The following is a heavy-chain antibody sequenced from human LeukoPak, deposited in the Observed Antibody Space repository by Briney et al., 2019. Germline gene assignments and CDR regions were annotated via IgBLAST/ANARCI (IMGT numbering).Heavy chain of an antibody. Sequence: GASVKVSCKASGSTFSRNSISWVRQAPGQGLEWMGRFIPMVGVAAYAQKFQGRITITEDRSTNTAFMELSSLRSEDTAVYYCARVQAVGVPVAIDAYYSYGMDVWGQGTAVTVSS. CDR3: ARVQAVGVPVAIDAYYSYGMDV. CDR2: FIPMVGVA. D-gene: IGHD2-2*02. J-gene: IGHJ6*02. CDR1: GSTFSRNS. V-gene: IGHV1-69*04.